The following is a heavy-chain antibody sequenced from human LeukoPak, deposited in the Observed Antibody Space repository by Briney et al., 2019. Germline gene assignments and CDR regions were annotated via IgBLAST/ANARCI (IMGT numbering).Heavy chain of an antibody. CDR1: GFTFRGYE. J-gene: IGHJ3*02. CDR2: ISSSGYTI. CDR3: ARSRSIAGDGFDI. D-gene: IGHD2-21*01. V-gene: IGHV3-48*03. Sequence: GGSLRLSCEASGFTFRGYEMNWVRQAPGKGLEWVSYISSSGYTIYYADPVKGRFTISRDNAKNSLYLQMNSLRAEDTAVYYCARSRSIAGDGFDIWGQGTMVTVSS.